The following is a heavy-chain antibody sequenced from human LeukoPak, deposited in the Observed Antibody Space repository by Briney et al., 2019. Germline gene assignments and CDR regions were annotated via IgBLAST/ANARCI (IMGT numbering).Heavy chain of an antibody. CDR3: ARRAGAYSHPYDY. D-gene: IGHD4/OR15-4a*01. V-gene: IGHV3-53*01. CDR2: IYSGGST. Sequence: GGSLRLSCAASGFTFSSYGMSWVRQAPGKGLEWVSFIYSGGSTYYADSVKGRFTISRDNSKNTLYLQMNSLRADDTAVYYCARRAGAYSHPYDYWGQGTLVTVSS. J-gene: IGHJ4*02. CDR1: GFTFSSYG.